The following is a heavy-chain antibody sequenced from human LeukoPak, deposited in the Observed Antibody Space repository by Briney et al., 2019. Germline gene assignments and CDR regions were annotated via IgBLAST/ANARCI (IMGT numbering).Heavy chain of an antibody. CDR1: GGSISSGTYS. D-gene: IGHD1-26*01. Sequence: SETLSLTCAVSGGSISSGTYSWSWIRQPPGKGLEWIGYIYYSGTTYYNPSLKSRVTISVDTSKNQFSLKLSSLTAADTAVYYCARDGRYYYAFDIWGQGTMVTVSS. CDR3: ARDGRYYYAFDI. CDR2: IYYSGTT. J-gene: IGHJ3*02. V-gene: IGHV4-30-4*07.